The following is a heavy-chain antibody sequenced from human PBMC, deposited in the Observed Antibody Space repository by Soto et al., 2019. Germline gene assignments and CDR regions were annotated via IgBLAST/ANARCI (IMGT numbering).Heavy chain of an antibody. CDR3: ASPRDNYYYDGMDV. J-gene: IGHJ6*02. V-gene: IGHV1-69*12. D-gene: IGHD3-10*01. CDR1: GGTFSSYA. Sequence: QVQLVQSGAEVKKPGSSVKVSCKASGGTFSSYAISWVRQAPGQGLEWMGGFIPIIGAADYAQNFQGRVTIAADESTSTAYMELSSLRSEDTAVYYCASPRDNYYYDGMDVWGQGTTVTVSS. CDR2: FIPIIGAA.